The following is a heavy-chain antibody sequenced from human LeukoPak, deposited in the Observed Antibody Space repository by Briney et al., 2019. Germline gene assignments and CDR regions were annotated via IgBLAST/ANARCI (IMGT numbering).Heavy chain of an antibody. Sequence: SETLSLTCAVYGGSFSGYYWSWIRRPPGKGLEWIGEINHSGSTNYNPSLKSRVTISVDTSKNQFSLKLSSVTAADTAVYYCARMEQLYYYYYGMDVWGQGTTVTVSS. D-gene: IGHD6-6*01. CDR2: INHSGST. J-gene: IGHJ6*02. CDR1: GGSFSGYY. CDR3: ARMEQLYYYYYGMDV. V-gene: IGHV4-34*01.